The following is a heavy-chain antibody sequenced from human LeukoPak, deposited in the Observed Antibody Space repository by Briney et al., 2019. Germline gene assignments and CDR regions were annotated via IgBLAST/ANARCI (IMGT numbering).Heavy chain of an antibody. V-gene: IGHV1-2*02. J-gene: IGHJ6*03. Sequence: ASVKVSCKASGYTFTSYYMHWVRQAPGQGLEWMGWINPNSGGTNYAQKFQGRVTMTRDTSISTAYMELSRLRSDDTAVYYCARVVEYYDFWSGYEPTMDVWGKGTTVTVSS. CDR3: ARVVEYYDFWSGYEPTMDV. CDR2: INPNSGGT. CDR1: GYTFTSYY. D-gene: IGHD3-3*01.